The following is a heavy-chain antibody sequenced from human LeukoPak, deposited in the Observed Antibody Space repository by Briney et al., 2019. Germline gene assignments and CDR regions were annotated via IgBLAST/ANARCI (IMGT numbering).Heavy chain of an antibody. CDR2: ISGSGGST. CDR3: TGYSSGWSLGAFDI. J-gene: IGHJ3*02. CDR1: GFTFSSYA. V-gene: IGHV3-23*01. Sequence: GGSLRLSCAASGFTFSSYAMSWVRQAPGKGLEWVSAISGSGGSTYYADSVKGRFTISRDNSKNTLYLQMNSLRAEDTAVYYCTGYSSGWSLGAFDIWGQGTMVTVSS. D-gene: IGHD6-19*01.